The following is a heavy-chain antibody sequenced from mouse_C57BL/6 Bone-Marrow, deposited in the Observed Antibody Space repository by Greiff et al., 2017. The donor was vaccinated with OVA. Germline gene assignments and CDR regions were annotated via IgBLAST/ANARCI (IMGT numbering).Heavy chain of an antibody. Sequence: QVQLQQPGAELVKPGASVKLSCKASGYAFSSSWMNWVKQRPGKGLEWIGRIYPGDGDTNYNGKFKGKATLTADKSSSTAYMQLSSLTSEDSAVYFCARSRYLYAMDYWGQGTSVTVSS. CDR3: ARSRYLYAMDY. D-gene: IGHD2-14*01. CDR2: IYPGDGDT. CDR1: GYAFSSSW. V-gene: IGHV1-82*01. J-gene: IGHJ4*01.